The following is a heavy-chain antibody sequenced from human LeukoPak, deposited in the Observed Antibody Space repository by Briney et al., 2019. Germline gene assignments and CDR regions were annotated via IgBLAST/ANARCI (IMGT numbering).Heavy chain of an antibody. D-gene: IGHD6-13*01. CDR2: ISSSSSYI. Sequence: PGGSLRLSCAASGFTFSSYAMHWVRQAPGKGLEWVSSISSSSSYIYYADSVKGRFTISRDNAKSSLYLQMNSLRAEDTAVYYCARDQGIAAAGPFDPWGQGTLVTVSS. J-gene: IGHJ5*02. CDR1: GFTFSSYA. CDR3: ARDQGIAAAGPFDP. V-gene: IGHV3-21*01.